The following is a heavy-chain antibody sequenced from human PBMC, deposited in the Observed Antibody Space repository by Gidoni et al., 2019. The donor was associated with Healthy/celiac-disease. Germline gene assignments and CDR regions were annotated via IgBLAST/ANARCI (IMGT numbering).Heavy chain of an antibody. J-gene: IGHJ4*02. CDR2: IYYSGST. CDR3: ARHFGKARVGATEPSDY. CDR1: GGSISSSSYY. Sequence: QLQLQESGPGLVKPSETLSLTCTVSGGSISSSSYYWGWIRQPPGKGLEWIGSIYYSGSTYYNPPLKSRVTISVDTSKNQFSPKLSSVTAADTAVDYCARHFGKARVGATEPSDYWGQGTLVTVSS. V-gene: IGHV4-39*01. D-gene: IGHD1-26*01.